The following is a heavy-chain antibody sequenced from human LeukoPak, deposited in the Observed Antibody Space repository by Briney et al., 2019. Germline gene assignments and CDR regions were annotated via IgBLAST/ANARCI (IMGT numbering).Heavy chain of an antibody. V-gene: IGHV1-2*02. CDR3: ARXXXXGESSSGYYYFHN. Sequence: ASVKVSCKTSGYTFTAYYLHWVRQAPGQGLEWMGWINPNSGGTNYAQKFRGRVTMTRDTSISTAYMEVNRLRSDDSAVYYFARXXXXGESSSGYYYFHNWGQGTLVTVSS. J-gene: IGHJ4*02. CDR2: INPNSGGT. D-gene: IGHD6-19*01. CDR1: GYTFTAYY.